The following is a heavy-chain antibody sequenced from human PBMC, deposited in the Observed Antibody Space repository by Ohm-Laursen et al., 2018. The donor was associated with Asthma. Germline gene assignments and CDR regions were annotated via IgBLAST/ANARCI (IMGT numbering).Heavy chain of an antibody. Sequence: SLRLSCTASGYTFSRYSIHWVRQAPGKGLEWVASISTASTFIYYADSVRGRFTISRDNSKNTIYLQMNSLRAEDTAVYYCAISLTTPGAFDIWGQGTMITVSS. V-gene: IGHV3-21*04. J-gene: IGHJ3*02. CDR3: AISLTTPGAFDI. CDR1: GYTFSRYS. D-gene: IGHD1/OR15-1a*01. CDR2: ISTASTFI.